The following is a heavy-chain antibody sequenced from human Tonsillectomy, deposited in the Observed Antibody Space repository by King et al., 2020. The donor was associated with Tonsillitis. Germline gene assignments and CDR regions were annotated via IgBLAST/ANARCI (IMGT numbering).Heavy chain of an antibody. D-gene: IGHD3-22*01. CDR2: IIPIFDTP. V-gene: IGHV1-69*12. J-gene: IGHJ3*02. CDR1: GGTFSSYA. Sequence: VQLVQSGAEVKKPGSSVKVSCKASGGTFSSYAISWVRQAPGQGREWMGGIIPIFDTPNYAQKFQGRVTITADESTSTANMELSSLRSEDTAVYYCARALGRAHSSGFDAFDIWGQGTVVTVSS. CDR3: ARALGRAHSSGFDAFDI.